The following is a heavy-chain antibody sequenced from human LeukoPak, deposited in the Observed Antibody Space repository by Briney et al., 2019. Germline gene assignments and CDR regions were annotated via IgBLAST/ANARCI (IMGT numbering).Heavy chain of an antibody. Sequence: KASETLSLTCTVSGGSISSYYWSWIRQPPGKGLQWIGCIYYSGSTNYNPSLKSRVTISVDTSKNQFSLKLSSVTAADTAVYYCARDRAIPYGGNPTVGYWYFDLWGRGTLVTVSS. CDR1: GGSISSYY. D-gene: IGHD4-23*01. CDR3: ARDRAIPYGGNPTVGYWYFDL. V-gene: IGHV4-59*01. CDR2: IYYSGST. J-gene: IGHJ2*01.